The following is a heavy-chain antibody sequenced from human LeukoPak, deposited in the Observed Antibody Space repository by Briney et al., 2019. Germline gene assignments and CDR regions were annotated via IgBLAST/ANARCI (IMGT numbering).Heavy chain of an antibody. D-gene: IGHD1-1*01. CDR3: ARASELAYGGYFDY. V-gene: IGHV4-59*01. CDR2: IYYSGST. Sequence: PSETLSLTCTVSGGSISSYYWSWIRQPPGKGLEWIGYIYYSGSTNYNPSLKSRVTISVDTSKNQFSLKLSSVTAADTAVYYCARASELAYGGYFDYWGQGTLVTVSS. J-gene: IGHJ4*02. CDR1: GGSISSYY.